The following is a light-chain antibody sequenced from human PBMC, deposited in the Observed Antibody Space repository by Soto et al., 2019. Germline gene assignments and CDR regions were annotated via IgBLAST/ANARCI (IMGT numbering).Light chain of an antibody. V-gene: IGKV1-39*01. CDR1: QPISRY. CDR2: EAS. Sequence: DIKMNQSPSSLSAYIGDRVTITCRASQPISRYLNWYQQKPGKAPKLLIYEASTLQSGVPSRFSGSGSGTDFTLTISSLQPEDFATYSCQQSYSSSWTFGQVGNVDIK. CDR3: QQSYSSSWT. J-gene: IGKJ1*01.